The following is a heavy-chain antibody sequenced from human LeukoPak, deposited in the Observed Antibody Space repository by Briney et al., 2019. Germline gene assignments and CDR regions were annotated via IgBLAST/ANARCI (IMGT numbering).Heavy chain of an antibody. D-gene: IGHD6-6*01. CDR2: ISAYNGNT. Sequence: ASVKVSCKASGYTFSNFGVSWVRRAPGQGLEWMGWISAYNGNTNYAQRVQERLTLTTDTSTSTAYMELRSLRSDDTAVYYCARGGIAARPSDYWGQGTLVTVSS. J-gene: IGHJ4*02. V-gene: IGHV1-18*01. CDR1: GYTFSNFG. CDR3: ARGGIAARPSDY.